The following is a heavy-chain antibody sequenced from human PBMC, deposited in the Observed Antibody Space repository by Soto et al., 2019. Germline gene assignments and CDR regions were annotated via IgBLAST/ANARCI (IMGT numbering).Heavy chain of an antibody. CDR2: ISSSGSTI. Sequence: QVQLVESGGGWVKPGGSLRLSCAASGFTFSDYYMSWIRQAPGKGLEWVSYISSSGSTIYYADSVKGRFTISRDNAKNSLYLQMNSLRAEDTAVYYCASSPRHVRKVAFDIWGQGTMVTVSS. J-gene: IGHJ3*02. V-gene: IGHV3-11*01. CDR1: GFTFSDYY. D-gene: IGHD3-10*02. CDR3: ASSPRHVRKVAFDI.